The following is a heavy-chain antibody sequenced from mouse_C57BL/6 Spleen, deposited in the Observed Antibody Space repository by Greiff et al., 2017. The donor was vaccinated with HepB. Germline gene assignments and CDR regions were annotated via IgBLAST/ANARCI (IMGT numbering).Heavy chain of an antibody. Sequence: QVHVKQPGAELVKPGASVKMSCKASGYTFTSYWITWVKQRPGQGLEWIGDIYHGSGSTNYNEKFKSKATLTVDTSSSTAYMQLSSLTSEDSAVYYCASMITRAMDYWGQGTSVTVSS. CDR2: IYHGSGST. J-gene: IGHJ4*01. V-gene: IGHV1-55*01. CDR1: GYTFTSYW. CDR3: ASMITRAMDY. D-gene: IGHD2-4*01.